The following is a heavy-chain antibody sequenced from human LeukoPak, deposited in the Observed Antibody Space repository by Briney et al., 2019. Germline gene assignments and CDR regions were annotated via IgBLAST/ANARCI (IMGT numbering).Heavy chain of an antibody. CDR3: AKDLNSGDGKWEFDH. V-gene: IGHV3-23*05. J-gene: IGHJ5*02. CDR2: IYASGRAT. Sequence: GGSLRLSCSASGFTLSDFAMDWVRQAPGKGGEWGSGIYASGRATYYADSVKGRFTISRDNSKNTLYLQMNSLRADDTAVYFCAKDLNSGDGKWEFDHWGQGTLVTVT. D-gene: IGHD4-17*01. CDR1: GFTLSDFA.